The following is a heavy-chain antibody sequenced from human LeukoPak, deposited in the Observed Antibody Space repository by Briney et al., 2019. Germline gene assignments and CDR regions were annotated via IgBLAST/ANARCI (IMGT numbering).Heavy chain of an antibody. CDR2: INPNTGAT. Sequence: ASVKVSCKPSGYTFTGYYLHWVRQAPGQGPEWMGWINPNTGATMYSQKFQGRVTMTRDTSVSTGYMELRSLTSADSAGYYCARDRVGSGWPRPYYFEIWGQGTLVTVSS. CDR3: ARDRVGSGWPRPYYFEI. V-gene: IGHV1-2*02. CDR1: GYTFTGYY. J-gene: IGHJ4*02. D-gene: IGHD6-19*01.